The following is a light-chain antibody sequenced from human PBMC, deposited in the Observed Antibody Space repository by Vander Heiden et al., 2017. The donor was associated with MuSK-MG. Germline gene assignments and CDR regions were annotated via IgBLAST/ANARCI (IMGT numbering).Light chain of an antibody. V-gene: IGKV2-30*01. CDR3: WQTLSWPQT. Sequence: DVVMSQSPLDLPVILGQPASISCTSTRSLMDTDGNTYVISFHQLPGLSPRRLLYCVSARDSRAPDPLSRPKSRNEYTLKMSSVAAEDMRVYYCWQTLSWPQTFGQWTKLELK. J-gene: IGKJ1*01. CDR2: CVS. CDR1: RSLMDTDGNTY.